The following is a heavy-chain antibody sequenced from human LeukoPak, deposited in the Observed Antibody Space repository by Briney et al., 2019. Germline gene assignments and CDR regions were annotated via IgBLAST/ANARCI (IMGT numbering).Heavy chain of an antibody. D-gene: IGHD2-15*01. V-gene: IGHV3-64*01. CDR1: GFTFSSYA. CDR2: ISSNGGST. J-gene: IGHJ3*02. CDR3: ARVQAAAYDAFDI. Sequence: GGSLRLSCAASGFTFSSYAMHWVRQAPGKGLEYVSAISSNGGSTYYANSVKGRFTISRDNSKNTLYLQMGSLRAEDMAVYYCARVQAAAYDAFDIWGQGTVVTVSS.